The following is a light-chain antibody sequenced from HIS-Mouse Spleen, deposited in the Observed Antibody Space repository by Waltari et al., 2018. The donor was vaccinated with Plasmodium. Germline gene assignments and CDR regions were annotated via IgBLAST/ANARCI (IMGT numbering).Light chain of an antibody. CDR2: LNSDGSH. CDR1: SGHSSYA. CDR3: QTWGTGFWV. Sequence: QLVLTQSPSASASLGASVKLTCTLSSGHSSYAIAWHQQQPEKGPRYLMKLNSDGSHSKGAGSPDRFSGSSSGAERYLTISSLQSEDEADYYCQTWGTGFWVFGGGTKLTVL. J-gene: IGLJ3*02. V-gene: IGLV4-69*01.